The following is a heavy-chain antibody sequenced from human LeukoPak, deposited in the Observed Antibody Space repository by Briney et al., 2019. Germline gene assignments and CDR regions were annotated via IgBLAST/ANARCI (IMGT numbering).Heavy chain of an antibody. CDR1: GFTFSGSA. V-gene: IGHV3-73*01. Sequence: GGSLRLSCAASGFTFSGSAMHWVRQASGKGLEWVGRIRSKANSYATAYAASVKGRFTISRDDSKNTAYLQMNSLRAEDTAVYYCARGSGYSYGFTGRERTKSRLDYWGQGTLVTVSS. CDR3: ARGSGYSYGFTGRERTKSRLDY. CDR2: IRSKANSYAT. J-gene: IGHJ4*02. D-gene: IGHD5-18*01.